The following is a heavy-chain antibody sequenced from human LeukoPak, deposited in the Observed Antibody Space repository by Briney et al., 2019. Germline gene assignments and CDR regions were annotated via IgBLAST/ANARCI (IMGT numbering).Heavy chain of an antibody. Sequence: PSQTLSLICTVSGASISSGDYHWTWIRQPPGKGLEWIGYIYSSGSTYYNPSLKSRVSISVDTSKNHFSLQLTSVTAADTAMYYCATRFSGRPFDPWGQGTLVTVSS. CDR2: IYSSGST. V-gene: IGHV4-30-4*08. J-gene: IGHJ5*02. D-gene: IGHD1-26*01. CDR1: GASISSGDYH. CDR3: ATRFSGRPFDP.